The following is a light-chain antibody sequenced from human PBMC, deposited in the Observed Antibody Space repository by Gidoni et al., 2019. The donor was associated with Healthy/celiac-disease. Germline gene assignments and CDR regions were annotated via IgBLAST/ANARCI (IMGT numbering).Light chain of an antibody. Sequence: EIKVTQSPPSLSASVGDRVTITCQASHDISNYLNWYQQKPGKAPKLLIYDASNLETGVPSRFSGSGSGTDFTFTISSLQPEDIATYYCQQYDNIPPLFTFGPGTKVDIK. CDR2: DAS. V-gene: IGKV1-33*01. CDR1: HDISNY. J-gene: IGKJ3*01. CDR3: QQYDNIPPLFT.